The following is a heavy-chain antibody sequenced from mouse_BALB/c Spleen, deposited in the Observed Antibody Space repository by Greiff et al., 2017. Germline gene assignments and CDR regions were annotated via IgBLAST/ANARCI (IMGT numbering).Heavy chain of an antibody. CDR2: INPSNGRT. CDR1: GYTFTSYW. V-gene: IGHV1S81*02. D-gene: IGHD2-13*01. Sequence: QVQLQQPGAELVKPGASVKLSCKASGYTFTSYWMHWVKQRPGQGLEWIGEINPSNGRTNYNEKFKSKATLTVDKSSSTAYMQLSILTSEDSAVYYCATTLYYYAMDYWGQGTSVTVSS. CDR3: ATTLYYYAMDY. J-gene: IGHJ4*01.